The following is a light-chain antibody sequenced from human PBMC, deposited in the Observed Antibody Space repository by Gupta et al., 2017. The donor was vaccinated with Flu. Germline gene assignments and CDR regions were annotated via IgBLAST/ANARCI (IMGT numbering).Light chain of an antibody. Sequence: ERAALSCRASQSVSSSYLAWYQQRPGQAPRLLIYGASSRATGTPDRFSGSGSGTDFTLTISRLEPEDFAVYYCQQYGTSRTFGQGTKLEIK. J-gene: IGKJ2*01. CDR2: GAS. V-gene: IGKV3-20*01. CDR3: QQYGTSRT. CDR1: QSVSSSY.